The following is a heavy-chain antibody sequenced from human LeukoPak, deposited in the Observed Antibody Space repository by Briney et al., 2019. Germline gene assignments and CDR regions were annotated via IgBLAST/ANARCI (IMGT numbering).Heavy chain of an antibody. Sequence: SETLSLTCTVSGGSISSYYWSWIRQPAGKGLEWIGRIYTSGSTNYNPSLKSRVTMSVDTSKNQFSLKLSSVTAADTAVYYCARESLYYGSGSYPTWGQGTLVTVSS. CDR3: ARESLYYGSGSYPT. CDR1: GGSISSYY. V-gene: IGHV4-4*07. CDR2: IYTSGST. D-gene: IGHD3-10*01. J-gene: IGHJ4*02.